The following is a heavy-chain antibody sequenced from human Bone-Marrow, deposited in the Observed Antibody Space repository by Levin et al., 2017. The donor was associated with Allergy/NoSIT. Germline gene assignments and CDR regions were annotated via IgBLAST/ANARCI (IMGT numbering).Heavy chain of an antibody. D-gene: IGHD1-26*01. Sequence: GESLKISCAVSGFSLSSFCMHWVRQAPGKGLEWVTLISYDGSNEFYADSVKGRFTVSRDRSKNTLYLQMDSLRAEDTAVYYCARGSQELDYWGQGTLVTVSS. CDR3: ARGSQELDY. CDR1: GFSLSSFC. V-gene: IGHV3-30*03. J-gene: IGHJ4*02. CDR2: ISYDGSNE.